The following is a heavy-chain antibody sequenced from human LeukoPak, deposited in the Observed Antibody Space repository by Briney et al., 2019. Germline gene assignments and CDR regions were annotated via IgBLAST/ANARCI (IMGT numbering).Heavy chain of an antibody. CDR1: GYTFTSYD. CDR2: MNPNSGNT. V-gene: IGHV1-8*01. J-gene: IGHJ6*03. D-gene: IGHD6-13*01. CDR3: ARASSSRYSYYYYMDV. Sequence: ASVKVSCKASGYTFTSYDINWVRQATGQGLEWMGWMNPNSGNTGYAQKFQGRVTITRNTSISTAYMELSSLRSEDTAVYYCARASSSRYSYYYYMDVWGKGTTVTVSS.